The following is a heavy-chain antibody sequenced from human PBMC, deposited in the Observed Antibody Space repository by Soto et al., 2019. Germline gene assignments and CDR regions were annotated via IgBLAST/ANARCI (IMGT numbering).Heavy chain of an antibody. J-gene: IGHJ6*02. V-gene: IGHV1-18*01. CDR1: GYTFTSYG. CDR3: ARRLWFGELSTSSYYYYGMDV. D-gene: IGHD3-10*01. Sequence: QVQLVQSGAEVKKPGASVKVSCKASGYTFTSYGISWVRQAPGQGLEWMGWISAYNGNTNYAQKLQGRVTMTTDTSTSTAYMELRSLRSDDTAVYYCARRLWFGELSTSSYYYYGMDVWGQGTTVTVSS. CDR2: ISAYNGNT.